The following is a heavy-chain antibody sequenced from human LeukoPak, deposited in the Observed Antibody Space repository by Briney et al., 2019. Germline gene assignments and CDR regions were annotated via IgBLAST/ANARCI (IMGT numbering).Heavy chain of an antibody. CDR2: IRYDGSNK. J-gene: IGHJ6*03. CDR3: AKDSHCSSTSCYDYYYYYMDV. Sequence: GGSLRLSCAASGFTFSSYGMHWVRQAPGKGLEWVAFIRYDGSNKYYADSVKGRFTISRDNSKNTLYLQMNSLRAEDTAVYYCAKDSHCSSTSCYDYYYYYMDVWGKGTTVTASS. CDR1: GFTFSSYG. D-gene: IGHD2-2*01. V-gene: IGHV3-30*02.